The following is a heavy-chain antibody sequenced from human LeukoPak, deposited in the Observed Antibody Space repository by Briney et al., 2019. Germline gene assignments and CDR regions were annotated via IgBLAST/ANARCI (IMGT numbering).Heavy chain of an antibody. Sequence: PGGSLRLSCAASGFTFDDYAMHWVRQAPGKGLEWVSSIRWNSGSIYYADSVKGRFTISRDNAKNSLYLQMNSLRAEDTALYYCAKCSFYYYDMDVWGKGTTVTVSS. CDR2: IRWNSGSI. J-gene: IGHJ6*03. CDR1: GFTFDDYA. V-gene: IGHV3-9*01. D-gene: IGHD6-13*01. CDR3: AKCSFYYYDMDV.